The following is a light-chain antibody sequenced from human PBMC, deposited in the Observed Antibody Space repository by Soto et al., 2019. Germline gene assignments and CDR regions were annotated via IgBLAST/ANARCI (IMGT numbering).Light chain of an antibody. Sequence: QSALTQPPSASGSPGQSVTISCTGTSSDIGGYNYVSWYQQHPGKAPKFVIYEVSKRPSGVPNRFSGSKSGNTASLTVSGLQAEDEADYYCSSYAGSNNHVIFGGGTKLTV. CDR3: SSYAGSNNHVI. V-gene: IGLV2-8*01. CDR1: SSDIGGYNY. J-gene: IGLJ2*01. CDR2: EVS.